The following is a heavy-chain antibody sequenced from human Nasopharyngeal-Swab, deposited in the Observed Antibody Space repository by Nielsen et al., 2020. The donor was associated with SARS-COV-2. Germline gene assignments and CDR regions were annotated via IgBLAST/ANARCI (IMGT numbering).Heavy chain of an antibody. J-gene: IGHJ2*01. V-gene: IGHV3-30*04. D-gene: IGHD3-3*01. Sequence: GESLKISCAASGFTFSNFAMHWVRQAPGKGLEWVALISTDGGIIYYADSVKGRFTIYRDKAKYTLYVQMNSLRSEDTAVYYCARDYDFWSAHWYFDLWGRGTLVTVSS. CDR3: ARDYDFWSAHWYFDL. CDR2: ISTDGGII. CDR1: GFTFSNFA.